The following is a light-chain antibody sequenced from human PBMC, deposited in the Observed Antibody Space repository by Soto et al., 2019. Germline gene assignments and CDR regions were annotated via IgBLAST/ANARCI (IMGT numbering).Light chain of an antibody. Sequence: QSALTQPAYVSGSPGQSITISCTGTSSDVGGYNYVAWYQQHPGKVPRLMIYEVRKRPSGVSNRFSGSKSGSTASLTISGLQAEDEADYYCISYTSSSTSYVFGTGTKVTVL. J-gene: IGLJ1*01. V-gene: IGLV2-14*01. CDR2: EVR. CDR3: ISYTSSSTSYV. CDR1: SSDVGGYNY.